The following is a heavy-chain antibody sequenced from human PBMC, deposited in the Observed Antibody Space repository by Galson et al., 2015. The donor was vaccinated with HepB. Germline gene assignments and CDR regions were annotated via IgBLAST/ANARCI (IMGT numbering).Heavy chain of an antibody. J-gene: IGHJ4*02. Sequence: SLRLSCAASGFTFSSYGMHWVRQAPGKGLEWVAVIWYDGSNKYYADSVKGRFTISRDNSKNTLYLQMNSLRAEDTAVYYCARGLAGDRIDYWGQGTLVTVSS. CDR1: GFTFSSYG. CDR3: ARGLAGDRIDY. CDR2: IWYDGSNK. V-gene: IGHV3-33*01. D-gene: IGHD3-10*01.